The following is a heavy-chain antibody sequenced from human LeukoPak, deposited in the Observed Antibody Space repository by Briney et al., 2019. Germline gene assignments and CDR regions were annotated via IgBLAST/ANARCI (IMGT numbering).Heavy chain of an antibody. CDR3: ARQWQLADLLDY. D-gene: IGHD6-13*01. CDR2: ISSSSSYI. CDR1: GFTFSSYS. V-gene: IGHV3-21*01. Sequence: PGGSLRLSCAASGFTFSSYSMNGVRQAPGKGLEWVSSISSSSSYIYYADSVKGRFTISRDNAKNSLYLQMNSLRAEDTAVYYCARQWQLADLLDYWGQGTLVTVSS. J-gene: IGHJ4*02.